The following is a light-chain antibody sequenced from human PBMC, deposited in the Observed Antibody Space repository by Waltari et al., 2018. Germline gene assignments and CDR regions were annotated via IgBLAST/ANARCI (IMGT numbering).Light chain of an antibody. V-gene: IGLV2-23*01. Sequence: QSALTQPASVSGSPGQSITISCSGTNNLVSWYQQFPGKVPKLVIYATTERPSGVSNRVSGSKSGDTASLTISGLQPGDEADYYCCSYEPFNRVFGGGTKLTVL. CDR2: ATT. CDR3: CSYEPFNRV. CDR1: NNL. J-gene: IGLJ3*02.